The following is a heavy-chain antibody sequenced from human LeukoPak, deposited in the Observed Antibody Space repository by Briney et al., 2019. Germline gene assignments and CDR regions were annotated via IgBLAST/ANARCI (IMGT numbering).Heavy chain of an antibody. V-gene: IGHV4-31*03. Sequence: SQTLSLTCTVSGDSISSGDYYWSWIRQHPGKGLEWVGYINYSGSTYYNPSLKSRVTISVDTSKNQFSLKLSSVTAADTAVYYCATLRYYYGSGSHPKWGQGTLVTVSS. CDR1: GDSISSGDYY. D-gene: IGHD3-10*01. CDR2: INYSGST. CDR3: ATLRYYYGSGSHPK. J-gene: IGHJ4*02.